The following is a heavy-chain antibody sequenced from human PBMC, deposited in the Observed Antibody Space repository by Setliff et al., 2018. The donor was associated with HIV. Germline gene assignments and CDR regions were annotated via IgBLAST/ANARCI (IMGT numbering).Heavy chain of an antibody. V-gene: IGHV4-39*01. J-gene: IGHJ4*02. D-gene: IGHD6-19*01. CDR1: GGSISSSSYY. CDR2: IYYTGST. Sequence: SETLSLTCTVSGGSISSSSYYWGWIRQSPGKGLEWIGSIYYTGSTHYSPSLKSRVTISVDTSKNQFYLRLTSVTAADTAVYYCASQPAYSTDWYPPGYFDYWGQGTLVTVSS. CDR3: ASQPAYSTDWYPPGYFDY.